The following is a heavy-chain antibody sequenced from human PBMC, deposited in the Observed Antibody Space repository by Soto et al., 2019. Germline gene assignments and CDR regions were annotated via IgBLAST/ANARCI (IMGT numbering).Heavy chain of an antibody. CDR3: ARTIVVVVPDNFDH. V-gene: IGHV3-7*01. Sequence: EVQLVESGGGLVQPGGSLRLSCAASGFTIGDYWMSWVRKAPGKGLEWVANIKQDGSDKYYVDSVKGRFTISRDCAKNSLYLQMNSLRGEDTAVYYCARTIVVVVPDNFDHWGQGTLVTVSS. CDR1: GFTIGDYW. D-gene: IGHD3-22*01. CDR2: IKQDGSDK. J-gene: IGHJ4*02.